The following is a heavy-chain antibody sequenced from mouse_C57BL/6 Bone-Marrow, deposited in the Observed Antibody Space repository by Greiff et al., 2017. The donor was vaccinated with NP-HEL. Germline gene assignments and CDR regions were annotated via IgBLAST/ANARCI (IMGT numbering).Heavy chain of an antibody. CDR2: IDPSDSYT. CDR1: GYTFTSYW. CDR3: ARSLFCAMDY. D-gene: IGHD1-1*02. Sequence: VQLQQPGAELVMPGASVKLSCKASGYTFTSYWMHWVKQRPGQGLEWIGEIDPSDSYTNYNQKFKGKSTLTVDKSSSTAYMQLSSLTSEDSAVYYCARSLFCAMDYWGQGTSVTVSS. J-gene: IGHJ4*01. V-gene: IGHV1-69*01.